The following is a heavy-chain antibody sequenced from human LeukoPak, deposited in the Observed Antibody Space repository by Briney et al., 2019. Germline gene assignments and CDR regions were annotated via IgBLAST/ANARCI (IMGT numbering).Heavy chain of an antibody. Sequence: GGSLRLSCAASGFSFSDAWMNWVRQAPGKGLEWVSTISGGGGSTYYADSVKGRFTISRDNSKNTLYLQVNSLRAEDTAVYYCAKGGKWDVTPFDYWGQGTLVTVSS. CDR3: AKGGKWDVTPFDY. V-gene: IGHV3-23*01. CDR1: GFSFSDAW. CDR2: ISGGGGST. J-gene: IGHJ4*02. D-gene: IGHD1-26*01.